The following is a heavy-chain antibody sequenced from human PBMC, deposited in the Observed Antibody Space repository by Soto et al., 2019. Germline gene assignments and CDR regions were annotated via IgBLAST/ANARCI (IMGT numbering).Heavy chain of an antibody. J-gene: IGHJ3*02. CDR3: ARTIVAKVDRRIPPDAFDI. V-gene: IGHV5-51*03. CDR1: GYSYTIYW. CDR2: IYPGDSDT. Sequence: PGESLKISCKGSGYSYTIYWIGWVRQMPGKGLEWMGIIYPGDSDTRYSPSFQGQVTISVDKSISTAYLQWSSLKASDTAMYYCARTIVAKVDRRIPPDAFDISGQGTMVTVSS. D-gene: IGHD5-12*01.